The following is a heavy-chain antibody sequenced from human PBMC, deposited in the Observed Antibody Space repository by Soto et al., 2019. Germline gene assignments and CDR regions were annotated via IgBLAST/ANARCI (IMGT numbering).Heavy chain of an antibody. V-gene: IGHV4-31*03. CDR3: AREYTYGSNFFDC. J-gene: IGHJ4*02. D-gene: IGHD2-2*02. CDR1: GGSISSAAYY. CDR2: ISHSGST. Sequence: SETLSLTCTVAGGSISSAAYYWSWNRQHPGKGLEWIGYISHSGSTYYNPSLKSRVIISVDTSKNQFSLSLTSVTAADTAVYYCAREYTYGSNFFDCWGQGALVTVSS.